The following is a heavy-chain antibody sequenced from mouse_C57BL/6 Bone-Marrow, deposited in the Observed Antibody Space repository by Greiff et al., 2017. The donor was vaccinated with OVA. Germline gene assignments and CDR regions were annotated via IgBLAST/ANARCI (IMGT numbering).Heavy chain of an antibody. Sequence: QVQLQQSGPELVKPGASVKLSCKASGYTFTSYDINWVKQRPGQGLEWIGGIYPRHGSTKYNEKFKGKATLTVDPSSSTAYMELHSLTSEDSAVYFCYLITTVVARYYYDMDYWGQGTSVTVSS. CDR1: GYTFTSYD. J-gene: IGHJ4*01. CDR3: YLITTVVARYYYDMDY. D-gene: IGHD1-1*01. V-gene: IGHV1-85*01. CDR2: IYPRHGST.